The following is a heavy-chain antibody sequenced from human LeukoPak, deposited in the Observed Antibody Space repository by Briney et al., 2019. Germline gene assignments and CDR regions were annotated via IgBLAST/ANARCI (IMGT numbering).Heavy chain of an antibody. CDR2: IYPGDSDT. Sequence: LGASLKISCQGSGSIFTSYWIGWVRQLPGKGLEWMGIIYPGDSDTRYSPSFQGQVTISADKSISTAYLQWSSLKASDTAMYYCARPDYYDSSGYYYVGAFDIWGQGTMVTVSS. CDR3: ARPDYYDSSGYYYVGAFDI. J-gene: IGHJ3*02. V-gene: IGHV5-51*01. CDR1: GSIFTSYW. D-gene: IGHD3-22*01.